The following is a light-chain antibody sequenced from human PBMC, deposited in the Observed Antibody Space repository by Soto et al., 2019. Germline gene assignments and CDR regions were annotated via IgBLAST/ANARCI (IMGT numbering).Light chain of an antibody. CDR3: QQRHMGPIT. Sequence: EVVLTPSPVTLSLSPRATATLSCRASESFRGLLAWYQQKPGQAPRLLIYDAYNRATGIPPRFSGSGSGTDFTLTISSLEPEDSAVYYCQQRHMGPITFGQGTRLEIK. J-gene: IGKJ5*01. CDR2: DAY. V-gene: IGKV3-11*01. CDR1: ESFRGL.